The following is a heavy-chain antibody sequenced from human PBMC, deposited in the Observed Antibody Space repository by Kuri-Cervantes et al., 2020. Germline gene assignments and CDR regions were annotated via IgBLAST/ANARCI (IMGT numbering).Heavy chain of an antibody. D-gene: IGHD3-10*01. CDR1: GGSISSGGYY. CDR2: IYYSGST. CDR3: ARGPWFGDKVSQHYYYGMDV. J-gene: IGHJ6*02. Sequence: ESLKISCTVSGGSISSGGYYWGWIRQPPGKGLEWIGSIYYSGSTYYNPSLKSRVTISVDRSKNQFSLKLSSVTAADTAVYYCARGPWFGDKVSQHYYYGMDVWGQGTTVTVSS. V-gene: IGHV4-39*07.